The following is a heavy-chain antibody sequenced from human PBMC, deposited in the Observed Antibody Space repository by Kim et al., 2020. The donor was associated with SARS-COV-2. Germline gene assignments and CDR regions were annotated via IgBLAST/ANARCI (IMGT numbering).Heavy chain of an antibody. V-gene: IGHV5-10-1*01. CDR3: ARHSAGTDLRGNSSSDY. J-gene: IGHJ4*02. CDR2: IDPSDSYT. D-gene: IGHD6-6*01. Sequence: GESLKISCKGSGYSFTSYWISWVRQMPGKGLEWMGRIDPSDSYTNYSPSFQGHVTISADKSISTAYLQWSSLKASDTAMYYCARHSAGTDLRGNSSSDYWGQGTLVTVSS. CDR1: GYSFTSYW.